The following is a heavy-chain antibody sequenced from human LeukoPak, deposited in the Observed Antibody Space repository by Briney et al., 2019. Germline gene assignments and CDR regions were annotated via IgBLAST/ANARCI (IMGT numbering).Heavy chain of an antibody. CDR1: GGSISSFY. J-gene: IGHJ6*02. Sequence: SETLSPTCTVSGGSISSFYWSWIRQPPGKGLEWIGYIYYSGSTSYNPSLESRVTISVDMSKNQFSLKLSSVTAADTAVYFCARGSGSGWPPSYYYGMDVWGQGTTVTVSS. CDR3: ARGSGSGWPPSYYYGMDV. V-gene: IGHV4-59*01. CDR2: IYYSGST. D-gene: IGHD6-19*01.